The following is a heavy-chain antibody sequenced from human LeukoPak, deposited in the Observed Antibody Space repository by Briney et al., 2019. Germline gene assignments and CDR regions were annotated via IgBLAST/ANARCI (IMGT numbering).Heavy chain of an antibody. D-gene: IGHD3-9*01. CDR2: IKQDGSEK. J-gene: IGHJ3*02. Sequence: GGSLRLSCVASGFTFSSYWMNWVRQAPGKGLEWVANIKQDGSEKYVDSVKGRFTISRDNAKNSLYLQMNSLRAEDTAVYYCARVIYDILTSGAFDIWGQGTMVTVSS. V-gene: IGHV3-7*01. CDR3: ARVIYDILTSGAFDI. CDR1: GFTFSSYW.